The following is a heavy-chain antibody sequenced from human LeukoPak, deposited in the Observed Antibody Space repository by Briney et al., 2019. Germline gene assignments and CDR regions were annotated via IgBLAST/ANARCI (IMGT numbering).Heavy chain of an antibody. CDR1: GFTFSSYG. J-gene: IGHJ4*02. D-gene: IGHD6-13*01. CDR2: IRYDGSNK. Sequence: GGSLRLSCAASGFTFSSYGMHWVRQAPGKGLEWVAFIRYDGSNKYYADSVKGRFTISRDNSKNTLYLQMNSLRAEDTAVYYCARGRGAATRYYFDYWGQGTLVTVSS. CDR3: ARGRGAATRYYFDY. V-gene: IGHV3-30*02.